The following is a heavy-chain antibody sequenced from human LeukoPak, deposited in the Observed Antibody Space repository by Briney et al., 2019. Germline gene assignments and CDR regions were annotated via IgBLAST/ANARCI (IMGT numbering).Heavy chain of an antibody. CDR2: ISAYNGNT. J-gene: IGHJ5*02. CDR3: ARDPGYCSGGSRWTEFDP. CDR1: GYTFTSYG. V-gene: IGHV1-18*01. D-gene: IGHD2-15*01. Sequence: ASVKVSCKASGYTFTSYGISWVRQAPGQGLEWMGWISAYNGNTNYAQKLQGRVTMTTDTSTSTAYMELRSLRSDDTAVYYCARDPGYCSGGSRWTEFDPWGQGTLVTVSS.